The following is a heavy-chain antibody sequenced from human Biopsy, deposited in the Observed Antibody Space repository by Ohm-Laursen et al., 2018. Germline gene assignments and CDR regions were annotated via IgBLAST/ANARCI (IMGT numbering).Heavy chain of an antibody. Sequence: SLRLSCAPSGLTFSRYRMHWVRQAPGKGLEWVSSISRRSNFIYYGDSVKGRFTISRNNAKNSLYLQMNSLRTEDTAVYYCARVLLPAAAVHYGMDVWGQGTTVTVSS. J-gene: IGHJ6*02. V-gene: IGHV3-21*01. CDR3: ARVLLPAAAVHYGMDV. CDR1: GLTFSRYR. CDR2: ISRRSNFI. D-gene: IGHD2-2*01.